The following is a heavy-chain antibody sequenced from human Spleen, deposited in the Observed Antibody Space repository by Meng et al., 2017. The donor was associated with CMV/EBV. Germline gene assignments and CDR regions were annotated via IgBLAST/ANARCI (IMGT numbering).Heavy chain of an antibody. CDR3: ARDSFGDHYFDY. D-gene: IGHD3-10*01. CDR1: GGTFSSYA. J-gene: IGHJ4*02. CDR2: INPNNGGT. Sequence: ASVKVSCKASGGTFSSYAVAWVRQAPGQGLVWMGWINPNNGGTNYAQKFQGRVTMTRDTSINTVYMELSRLISDDTAVYYCARDSFGDHYFDYWGQGTLVTVSS. V-gene: IGHV1-2*02.